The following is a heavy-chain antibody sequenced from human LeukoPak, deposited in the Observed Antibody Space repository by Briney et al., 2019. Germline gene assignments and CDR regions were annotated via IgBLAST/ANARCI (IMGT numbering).Heavy chain of an antibody. J-gene: IGHJ4*02. CDR1: GGSISSYY. V-gene: IGHV4-4*07. CDR3: ARAASSYDSSGYTSSYYFDY. Sequence: PSETLSLTCTVSGGSISSYYWSWIRQPAGKGLEWIGRIYTSGSTNYNPSLKSRVTMSVDTSKNQFSLKLSSVTAADTAVYYCARAASSYDSSGYTSSYYFDYWGQGTLVTVSS. CDR2: IYTSGST. D-gene: IGHD3-22*01.